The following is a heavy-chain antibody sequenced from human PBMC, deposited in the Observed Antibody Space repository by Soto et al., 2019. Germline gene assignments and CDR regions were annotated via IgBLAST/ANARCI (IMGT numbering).Heavy chain of an antibody. V-gene: IGHV1-69*01. CDR1: GGTFRSYA. J-gene: IGHJ1*01. D-gene: IGHD2-2*01. CDR3: ARTPTSSQAHRYFQH. CDR2: IIPIFGTA. Sequence: QVQLVQSGAEVKKPGSSVKVSCKASGGTFRSYAISWVRQAPGQGLEWMGGIIPIFGTANYAQKFQGRVTITADEPTSTAYMELSSLRSEDTAVYYCARTPTSSQAHRYFQHWGQGTLVTVSS.